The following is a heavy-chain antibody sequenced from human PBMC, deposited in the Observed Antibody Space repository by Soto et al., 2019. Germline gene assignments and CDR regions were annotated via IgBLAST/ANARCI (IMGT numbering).Heavy chain of an antibody. CDR2: ISSNGGST. CDR3: ARRDGYDFDY. D-gene: IGHD5-12*01. Sequence: EVQLVESGGGLVQPGGSLRLSCAASGFTFSSYAMHWVRQAPGKGLEYVSAISSNGGSTYYANSVKGRFTISRDNSKNTLYLQMGSLRAEDRAVYYFARRDGYDFDYWGQGTLVTVSS. J-gene: IGHJ4*02. V-gene: IGHV3-64*01. CDR1: GFTFSSYA.